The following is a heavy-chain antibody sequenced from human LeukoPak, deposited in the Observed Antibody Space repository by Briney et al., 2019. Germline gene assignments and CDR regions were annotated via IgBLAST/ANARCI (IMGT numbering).Heavy chain of an antibody. V-gene: IGHV3-72*01. D-gene: IGHD2-2*01. CDR3: ARYQLPVRYFDF. CDR1: GFTFSDHY. Sequence: GGSLRLSCAASGFTFSDHYMDWIRQAPGKGLEWDARIRNKANSYSTEYAASVEGRFPISRDDSKSSLFLQMNTLKTEDTAVYYCARYQLPVRYFDFWGQGTLVTVSS. J-gene: IGHJ4*02. CDR2: IRNKANSYST.